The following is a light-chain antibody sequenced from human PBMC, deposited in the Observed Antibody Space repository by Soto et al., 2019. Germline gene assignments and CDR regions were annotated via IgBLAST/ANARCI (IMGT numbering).Light chain of an antibody. V-gene: IGLV1-40*01. Sequence: QSVLTQPPSVSGAPGQRVTISCAGGSSNIGAYDVHWYQQLPGTAPKLLIYGNTNRPSGVPDRFSGSKSGTSASLAITGLQAEDEADYYCQSYDGSLSGSRVFGTGTKVTVL. CDR2: GNT. CDR3: QSYDGSLSGSRV. J-gene: IGLJ1*01. CDR1: SSNIGAYD.